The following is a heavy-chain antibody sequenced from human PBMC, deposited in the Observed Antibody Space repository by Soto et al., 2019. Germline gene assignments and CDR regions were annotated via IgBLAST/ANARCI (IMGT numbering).Heavy chain of an antibody. D-gene: IGHD1-1*01. J-gene: IGHJ6*02. V-gene: IGHV4-34*01. CDR2: IHPSGST. CDR3: ARGRDEYKLGNV. Sequence: WTWIRQSPGKGLEWIGEIHPSGSTYYNPSLRSRVTISVDTSKNQFSLKLTSLTAEDTAIYYCARGRDEYKLGNVWGHGTTVTVSS.